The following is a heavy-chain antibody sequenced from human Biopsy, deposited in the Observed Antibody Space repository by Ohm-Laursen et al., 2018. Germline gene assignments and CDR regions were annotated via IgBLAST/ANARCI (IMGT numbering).Heavy chain of an antibody. CDR2: IHHSGST. Sequence: GTLSLTWTVSGVSITAYYWSWIRQPPGKGLECIGNIHHSGSTNYNPSPKSRLTISVDTSKNQFSLKLSSVTAADTAVYYCARMDCSGGSCHYYSYGMDVWGQGTTVTVSS. CDR1: GVSITAYY. D-gene: IGHD2-15*01. CDR3: ARMDCSGGSCHYYSYGMDV. J-gene: IGHJ6*02. V-gene: IGHV4-4*09.